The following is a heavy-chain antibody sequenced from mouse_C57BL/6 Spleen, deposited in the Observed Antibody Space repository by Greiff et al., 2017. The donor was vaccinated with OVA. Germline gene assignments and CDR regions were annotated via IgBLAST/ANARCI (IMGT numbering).Heavy chain of an antibody. D-gene: IGHD1-1*01. V-gene: IGHV1-54*01. Sequence: QVQLQQSGAELVRPGTSVQVSCKASGYAFTNYLIEWVKQRPGQGLEWIGVINPGSGGTNYNEKFKGKATLTADKSSSTAYMQLSSLTSEDSAVYFCARRSSYYAMDYWGQGTSVTVSS. CDR2: INPGSGGT. CDR3: ARRSSYYAMDY. CDR1: GYAFTNYL. J-gene: IGHJ4*01.